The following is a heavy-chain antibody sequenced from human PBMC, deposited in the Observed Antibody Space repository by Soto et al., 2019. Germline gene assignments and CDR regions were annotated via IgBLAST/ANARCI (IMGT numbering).Heavy chain of an antibody. Sequence: PSETLSLTCTLSGGPISSGDYYWSWVRQPPGKGLEWIGYISYSGNTYYNPSLKSRVTISGDTSKNQFSLKLSSVTAADTAVYYCARTNYDYVWGSYRFDYWGLGTLVTVSS. CDR3: ARTNYDYVWGSYRFDY. J-gene: IGHJ4*02. CDR2: ISYSGNT. D-gene: IGHD3-16*02. V-gene: IGHV4-30-4*01. CDR1: GGPISSGDYY.